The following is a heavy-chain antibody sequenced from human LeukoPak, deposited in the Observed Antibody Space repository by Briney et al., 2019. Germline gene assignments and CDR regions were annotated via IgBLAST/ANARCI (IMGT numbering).Heavy chain of an antibody. CDR2: INHYGST. J-gene: IGHJ6*02. CDR1: GNSFIGYY. V-gene: IGHV4-34*01. D-gene: IGHD3-22*01. CDR3: ARDLGYYDSSGYYYYYGMDV. Sequence: SETLSLTCAVYGNSFIGYYWSWLRQPPGKGLEWIGEINHYGSTNYNPSLKSRVTISVDTSKNQFSLKLSSVTAADTAVYYCARDLGYYDSSGYYYYYGMDVWGQGTTVTVSS.